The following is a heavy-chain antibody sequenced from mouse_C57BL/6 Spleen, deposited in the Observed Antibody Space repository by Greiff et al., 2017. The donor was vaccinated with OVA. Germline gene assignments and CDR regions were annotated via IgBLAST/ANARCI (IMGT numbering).Heavy chain of an antibody. Sequence: QVQLQQPGAELVRPGTSVKLSCKASGYTFTSYWMHWVKQRPGQGLEWIGVIDPSDSYTNYNQKFKGKATLTVDTSSSTAYMQLSSLTSEDSAVYYGARSKTTWYFDVWGTGTTVTVSS. D-gene: IGHD2-13*01. J-gene: IGHJ1*03. V-gene: IGHV1-59*01. CDR2: IDPSDSYT. CDR1: GYTFTSYW. CDR3: ARSKTTWYFDV.